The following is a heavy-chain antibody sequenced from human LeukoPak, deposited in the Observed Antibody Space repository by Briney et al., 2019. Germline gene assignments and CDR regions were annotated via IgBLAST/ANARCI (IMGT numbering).Heavy chain of an antibody. J-gene: IGHJ4*02. Sequence: EASVKVSCKASGGTFSSYAISWVRRAPGQGLEWMGGIIPIFGTANYAQKFQGRVTITADKSTSTAYMELSSLKASDTAMYYCARRRGSSSSRAFDYWGQGTLVTVSS. D-gene: IGHD6-6*01. V-gene: IGHV1-69*06. CDR2: IIPIFGTA. CDR3: ARRRGSSSSRAFDY. CDR1: GGTFSSYA.